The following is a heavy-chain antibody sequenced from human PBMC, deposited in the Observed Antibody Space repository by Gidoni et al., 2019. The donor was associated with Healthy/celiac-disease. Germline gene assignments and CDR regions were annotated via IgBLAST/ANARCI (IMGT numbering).Heavy chain of an antibody. Sequence: NYNPSLKSRVTISVDTSKNQFSLKLSSVTAADTAVYYCARRRSGHLYYYYGMDVWGQGTTVTVSS. CDR3: ARRRSGHLYYYYGMDV. D-gene: IGHD1-1*01. J-gene: IGHJ6*02. V-gene: IGHV4-59*01.